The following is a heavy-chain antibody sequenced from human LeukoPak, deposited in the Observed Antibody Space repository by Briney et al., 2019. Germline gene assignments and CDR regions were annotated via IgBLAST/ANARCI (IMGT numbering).Heavy chain of an antibody. CDR2: IIPIFGTA. J-gene: IGHJ4*02. D-gene: IGHD4-11*01. Sequence: SVKVSCKASGGTFSSYAISWVRQAHGQGLEWMGGIIPIFGTANYAQKFQGRVTITTDESTSTAYMELSSLRSEDTAVYYCASIIGMTTVTPTYYFDYWGQGTLVTVSS. V-gene: IGHV1-69*05. CDR3: ASIIGMTTVTPTYYFDY. CDR1: GGTFSSYA.